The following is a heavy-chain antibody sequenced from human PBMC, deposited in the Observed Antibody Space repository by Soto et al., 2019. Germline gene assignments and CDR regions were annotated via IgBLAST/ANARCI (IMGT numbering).Heavy chain of an antibody. D-gene: IGHD6-19*01. CDR1: GYTFTSYG. V-gene: IGHV1-18*01. CDR2: ISAYNGNT. CDR3: ARAYSIQWLQYYFDY. J-gene: IGHJ4*02. Sequence: GASVKVSCKASGYTFTSYGISWVRQAPGQGLEWMGWISAYNGNTNYAQKLQGRVTMTTDTSTSAAYMELRSLRSDDTAVYYCARAYSIQWLQYYFDYWGQGTLVTVSS.